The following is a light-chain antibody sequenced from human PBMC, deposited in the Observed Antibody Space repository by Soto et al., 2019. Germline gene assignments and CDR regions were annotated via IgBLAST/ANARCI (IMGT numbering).Light chain of an antibody. V-gene: IGKV1-5*01. J-gene: IGKJ1*01. CDR3: QQYDTFPRT. CDR1: QSLNSL. Sequence: DIQMTQSPSTLSASVGDRVTITCRASQSLNSLLAWYQQKPGRAPKLLIYDASTLESGVPSRFSGSGSGTEFTLTISSLQPDDFATFYCQQYDTFPRTFGQGTKVDI. CDR2: DAS.